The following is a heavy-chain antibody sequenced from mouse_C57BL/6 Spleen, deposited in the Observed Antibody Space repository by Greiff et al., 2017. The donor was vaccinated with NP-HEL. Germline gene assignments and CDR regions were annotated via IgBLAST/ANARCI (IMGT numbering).Heavy chain of an antibody. CDR2: IYPGDGDT. D-gene: IGHD1-1*01. CDR1: GYAFSSSW. J-gene: IGHJ4*01. Sequence: VQLQQSGPELVKPGASVKISCKASGYAFSSSWMNWVKQRPGKGLEWIGRIYPGDGDTNYNGKFKGKATLTADKSSSTAYMQLSSLTSEDSAVYFCAKSHYYGSSYGAMDYWGQGTSVTVSS. CDR3: AKSHYYGSSYGAMDY. V-gene: IGHV1-82*01.